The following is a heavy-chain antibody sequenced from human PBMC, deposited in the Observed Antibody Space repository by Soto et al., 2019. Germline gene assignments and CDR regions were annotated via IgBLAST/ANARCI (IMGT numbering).Heavy chain of an antibody. CDR3: ARDPGIAARHEQNWFDH. V-gene: IGHV3-21*01. CDR1: GFTFSSYS. CDR2: ISSSSSYI. Sequence: GGSLRLSCAASGFTFSSYSMNWVRQAPGKGLEWVSSISSSSSYIYYADSVKGRFTISRDNAKNSLYLQMNSLRAEDTAVYYCARDPGIAARHEQNWFDHWGQGTLVTVSS. D-gene: IGHD6-6*01. J-gene: IGHJ5*02.